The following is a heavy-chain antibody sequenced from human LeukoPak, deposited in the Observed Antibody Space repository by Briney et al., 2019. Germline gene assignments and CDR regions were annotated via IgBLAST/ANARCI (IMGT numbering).Heavy chain of an antibody. CDR1: LFTHSSYW. CDR3: ERDEDNWNYDQYYFCYYGMDV. J-gene: IGHJ6*02. D-gene: IGHD1-7*01. CDR2: IKQDGSEK. V-gene: IGHV3-7*01. Sequence: PGGSLRHSCVASLFTHSSYWMSWVRPAPARGGEGVANIKQDGSEKYNVDSLRGRFTISRDNAKKSQYLQMNSLRAEDTAVYYCERDEDNWNYDQYYFCYYGMDVWGQGTTVTVSS.